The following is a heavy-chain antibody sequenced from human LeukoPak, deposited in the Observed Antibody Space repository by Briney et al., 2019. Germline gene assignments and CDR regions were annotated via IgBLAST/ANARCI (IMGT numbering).Heavy chain of an antibody. J-gene: IGHJ4*02. Sequence: ASVKVSCKASGYTFTSYDINWVRQAPGQGLEWMGWINPNSGGTNYAQKFQGRVTMTRDTSISTAYMELSRLRSDDTAVYYCARGVMRYDILTGYLRPEYYFDYWGQGTLVTVSS. V-gene: IGHV1-2*02. CDR2: INPNSGGT. CDR3: ARGVMRYDILTGYLRPEYYFDY. D-gene: IGHD3-9*01. CDR1: GYTFTSYD.